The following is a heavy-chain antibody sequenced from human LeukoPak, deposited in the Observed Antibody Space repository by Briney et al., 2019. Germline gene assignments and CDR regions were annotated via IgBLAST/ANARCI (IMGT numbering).Heavy chain of an antibody. CDR2: IYYSGST. CDR1: GGSISSYY. Sequence: SETLSLTCTVSGGSISSYYWSWIRQPPGKGLEWIGYIYYSGSTNYNPSLKSRVTISVDTSKNQFSLKLSSVTAADTAVYYCARRRYQLLFRYWFDPWGQGTLVTVSS. CDR3: ARRRYQLLFRYWFDP. D-gene: IGHD2-2*01. V-gene: IGHV4-59*12. J-gene: IGHJ5*02.